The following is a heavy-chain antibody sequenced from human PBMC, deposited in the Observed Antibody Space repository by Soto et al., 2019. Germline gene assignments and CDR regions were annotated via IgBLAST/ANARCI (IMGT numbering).Heavy chain of an antibody. J-gene: IGHJ6*02. D-gene: IGHD2-2*01. V-gene: IGHV1-58*02. CDR2: IVVGSGNT. CDR1: GYTFTSYY. Sequence: SVKVSCKASGYTFTSYYMQWVRQARGQRLEWIGWIVVGSGNTNYAQKFQERVTITRDMSTSTAYMELSSLRSEDTAVYYCAAGAEYCSSTSCPLRMNVWGQGTTVTVSS. CDR3: AAGAEYCSSTSCPLRMNV.